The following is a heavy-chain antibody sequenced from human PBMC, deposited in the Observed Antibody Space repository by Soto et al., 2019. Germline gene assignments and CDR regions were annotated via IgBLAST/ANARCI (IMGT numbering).Heavy chain of an antibody. Sequence: EVQLVVSGGGLVQPGGSLRLSCAASGFTFSSYWMHWVRQAPGKGLVWVSLINSDGSSTSYADSVKGRFTISRDNAKNTLYLQMNSLRAEDTAVYYCAPDVDIAATMGIYWGQGTLVTVSS. CDR3: APDVDIAATMGIY. V-gene: IGHV3-74*01. D-gene: IGHD5-12*01. CDR2: INSDGSST. CDR1: GFTFSSYW. J-gene: IGHJ4*02.